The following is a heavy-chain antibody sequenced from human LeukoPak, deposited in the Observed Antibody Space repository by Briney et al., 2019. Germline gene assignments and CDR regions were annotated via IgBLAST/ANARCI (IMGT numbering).Heavy chain of an antibody. V-gene: IGHV3-23*01. J-gene: IGHJ5*02. CDR1: GFTFSSYA. CDR2: ISGSGGST. D-gene: IGHD3-10*01. Sequence: GSLRLSCAASGFTFSSYAMSWVRQAPGKGLEWVSAISGSGGSTYYADSVKGRFTIPRDSSKNTLYLQMNSLRAEDTAVYYCAKVSQITMVRGVIPWFDPWGQGTLVTVSS. CDR3: AKVSQITMVRGVIPWFDP.